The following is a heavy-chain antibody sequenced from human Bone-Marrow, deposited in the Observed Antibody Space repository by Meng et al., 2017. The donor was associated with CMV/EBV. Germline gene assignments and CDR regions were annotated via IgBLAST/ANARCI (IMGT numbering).Heavy chain of an antibody. Sequence: GGSLRLSCAASGFSVSSNSMTWVRQAPGKGLEWLSVIYDSGTTFYAESVKGRFTVSRDSSKNTLFLQMNSLRGEDTAVYYCAREFVAARLDYWGQGTLVTVSS. CDR1: GFSVSSNS. V-gene: IGHV3-66*01. J-gene: IGHJ4*01. CDR2: IYDSGTT. D-gene: IGHD6-13*01. CDR3: AREFVAARLDY.